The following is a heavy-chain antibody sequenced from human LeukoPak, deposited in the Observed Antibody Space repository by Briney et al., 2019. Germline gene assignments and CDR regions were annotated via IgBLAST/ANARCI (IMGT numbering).Heavy chain of an antibody. J-gene: IGHJ4*02. CDR3: AREYYYDSSGWDY. Sequence: SETLSLTCTVSGGSISSSSYYWGWIRQPPGKGLEWIGSIYYSGSTYYNPSLKSRVTISVDTSKNQFSLKLSSVTAADTAVYYCAREYYYDSSGWDYWGQGTLVTVSS. D-gene: IGHD3-22*01. CDR2: IYYSGST. V-gene: IGHV4-39*07. CDR1: GGSISSSSYY.